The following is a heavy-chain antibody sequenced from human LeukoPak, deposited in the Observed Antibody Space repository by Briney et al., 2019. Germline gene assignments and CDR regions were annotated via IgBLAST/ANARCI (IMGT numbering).Heavy chain of an antibody. Sequence: PGGSLRLSCAASGFTFSSYSMNWVRQAPGKGLEWVAVISYDGSNKYYADSVKGRFTISRDNSKNTLYLQMNSLRAEDTAVYYCAKDWGLRTTVTPSVCDYWGQGTLVTVSS. CDR2: ISYDGSNK. J-gene: IGHJ4*02. D-gene: IGHD4-17*01. CDR1: GFTFSSYS. V-gene: IGHV3-30*18. CDR3: AKDWGLRTTVTPSVCDY.